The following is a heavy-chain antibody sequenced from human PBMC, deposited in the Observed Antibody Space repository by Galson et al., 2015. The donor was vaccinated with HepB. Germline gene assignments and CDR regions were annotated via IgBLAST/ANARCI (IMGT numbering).Heavy chain of an antibody. J-gene: IGHJ4*02. CDR2: INTNTGNP. D-gene: IGHD1-1*01. CDR1: GYTFTSYA. V-gene: IGHV7-4-1*02. CDR3: ARDLVNWNDAQYYFDY. Sequence: SVKVSCKASGYTFTSYAMNWVRQAPGQGLEWMGWINTNTGNPTYAQGFTGRFVFSLDTSVSTAYLQISSLKAEDTAVYYCARDLVNWNDAQYYFDYWGQGTLVTVSS.